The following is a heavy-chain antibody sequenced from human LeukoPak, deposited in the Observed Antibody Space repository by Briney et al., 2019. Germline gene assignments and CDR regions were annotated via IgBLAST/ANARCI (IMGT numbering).Heavy chain of an antibody. CDR2: INPNSGGT. CDR3: ARGAVAGYYFDY. CDR1: GYTFTGYY. Sequence: ASVKVSCKASGYTFTGYYMHWVRQAPGRGLEWMGWINPNSGGTNYAQKFQGWVTMTRDTSISTAYMELSRLRSDDTTVYYCARGAVAGYYFDYWGQGTLVTVSS. J-gene: IGHJ4*02. D-gene: IGHD6-19*01. V-gene: IGHV1-2*04.